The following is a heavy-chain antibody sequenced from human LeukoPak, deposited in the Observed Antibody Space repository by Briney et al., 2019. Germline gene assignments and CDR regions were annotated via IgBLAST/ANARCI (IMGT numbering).Heavy chain of an antibody. D-gene: IGHD2-2*01. V-gene: IGHV5-51*01. CDR2: IYPGDPDT. CDR3: ARLDVVPAAPGGYYYYMDV. J-gene: IGHJ6*03. CDR1: GYSFTSYW. Sequence: GESLKISCKGSGYSFTSYWIGWVRQMPGKGLEWMGIIYPGDPDTRYSPSFQGQVTISADKSISTAYLQWSSLKASDTAMYYCARLDVVPAAPGGYYYYMDVWGKGTTVTVSS.